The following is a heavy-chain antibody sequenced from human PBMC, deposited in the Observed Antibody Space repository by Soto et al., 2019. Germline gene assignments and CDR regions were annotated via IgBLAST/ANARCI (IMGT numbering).Heavy chain of an antibody. V-gene: IGHV3-11*01. D-gene: IGHD2-21*01. J-gene: IGHJ6*02. Sequence: GGSLRLSCVASGFTVSSNYMSWVRQAPGKGLEWVSYISSSGSTIYYADSVKGRFTISRDNAKNSLYLQMNSLRAEDTAVYYCARRDQIAYYYGMDVWGQGTTVTVSS. CDR1: GFTVSSNY. CDR3: ARRDQIAYYYGMDV. CDR2: ISSSGSTI.